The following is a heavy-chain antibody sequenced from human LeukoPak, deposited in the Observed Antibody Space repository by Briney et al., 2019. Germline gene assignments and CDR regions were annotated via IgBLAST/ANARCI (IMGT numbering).Heavy chain of an antibody. J-gene: IGHJ4*02. CDR2: INPNSGGT. V-gene: IGHV1-2*02. CDR3: ARARNYYDSSGYQY. Sequence: ASVKVSCKASGYTFTGYYMHWVRQAPGQGLEWMGWINPNSGGTNYAQKFQGRVTMTRDTSISTAYMELSRLRSDDTAVYYCARARNYYDSSGYQYWGQGTLVTVSS. CDR1: GYTFTGYY. D-gene: IGHD3-22*01.